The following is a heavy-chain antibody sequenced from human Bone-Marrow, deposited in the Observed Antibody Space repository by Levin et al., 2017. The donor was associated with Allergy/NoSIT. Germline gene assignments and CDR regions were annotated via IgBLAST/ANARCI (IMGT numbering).Heavy chain of an antibody. J-gene: IGHJ4*02. D-gene: IGHD1-26*01. CDR3: ARSAATALYYFDS. CDR2: IYSGDNT. Sequence: GGSLRLSCVASGFAISRDYMSWVRQAPGKGLEWVSLIYSGDNTYYADSVKGRFTISRDTSKNTLFLQINSLTAEDTAVYFCARSAATALYYFDSWGQGALVTVSS. V-gene: IGHV3-53*01. CDR1: GFAISRDY.